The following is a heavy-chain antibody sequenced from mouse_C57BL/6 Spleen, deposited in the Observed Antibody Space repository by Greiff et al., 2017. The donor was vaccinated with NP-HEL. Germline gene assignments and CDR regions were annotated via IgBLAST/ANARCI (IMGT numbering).Heavy chain of an antibody. Sequence: VQLQQSGPELVKPGASVKISCKASGYAFSSSWMNWVKQRPGKGLEWIGRIYPGDGDTNYNGKFKGKATLTADKSSSTAYMQLSSLTSEDSAVYFCARSGYYGSSYGYAMDYWGQGTSVTVSS. CDR2: IYPGDGDT. CDR3: ARSGYYGSSYGYAMDY. V-gene: IGHV1-82*01. CDR1: GYAFSSSW. J-gene: IGHJ4*01. D-gene: IGHD1-1*01.